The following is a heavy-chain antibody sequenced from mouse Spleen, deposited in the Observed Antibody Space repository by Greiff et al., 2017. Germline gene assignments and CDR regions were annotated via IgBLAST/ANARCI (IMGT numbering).Heavy chain of an antibody. V-gene: IGHV1-7*01. D-gene: IGHD2-14*01. Sequence: VKLMESGAELAKPGASVKMSCKASGYTFTSYWMHWVKQRPGQGLEWIGYINPSTGYTEYNQKFKDKATLTADKSSSTAYMQLSSLTSEDSAVYYCARGVRTFAYWGQGTLVTVSA. CDR2: INPSTGYT. CDR3: ARGVRTFAY. CDR1: GYTFTSYW. J-gene: IGHJ3*01.